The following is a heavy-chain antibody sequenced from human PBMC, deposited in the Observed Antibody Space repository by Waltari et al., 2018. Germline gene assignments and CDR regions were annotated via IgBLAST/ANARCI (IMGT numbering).Heavy chain of an antibody. CDR2: ISGSGGST. J-gene: IGHJ4*02. D-gene: IGHD5-18*01. CDR1: GFTFSSYA. CDR3: AKDRETRGYGQYYFDY. V-gene: IGHV3-23*01. Sequence: EVQLLESGGGLVQPGGSLRLSCAASGFTFSSYAMSWVRQAPGKGLEWVSAISGSGGSTYYADSVKGRFTISRDNSKNTLYLQMNSLRAEDTAVYYCAKDRETRGYGQYYFDYWGQGTLVTVSS.